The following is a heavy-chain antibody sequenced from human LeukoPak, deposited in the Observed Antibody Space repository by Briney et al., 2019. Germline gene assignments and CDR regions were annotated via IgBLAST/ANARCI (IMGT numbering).Heavy chain of an antibody. CDR3: SRLRGYSYGYADY. CDR1: GFTFSSYS. Sequence: GGSLRLSCAASGFTFSSYSMNWVRQAPGKGREWVSYISSSGRTIDYADSVKGRFTISRDNAKNSLYLQMNSLRAEDTAVYYCSRLRGYSYGYADYWGQGILVSVSS. D-gene: IGHD5-18*01. CDR2: ISSSGRTI. V-gene: IGHV3-48*04. J-gene: IGHJ4*02.